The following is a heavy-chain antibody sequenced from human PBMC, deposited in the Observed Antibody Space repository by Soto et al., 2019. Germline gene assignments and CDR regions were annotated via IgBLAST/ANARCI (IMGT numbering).Heavy chain of an antibody. CDR2: VKQDGSEK. D-gene: IGHD3-10*01. V-gene: IGHV3-7*01. J-gene: IGHJ6*02. Sequence: PGGSLRLSCAASGFTFSSYRMSWVRQAPGKGLEWVANVKQDGSEKYYVDSVKGRFTISRDNAKNSLYLQMNSLRAEDTAVYYCARADTVWPYYYGSGFMDVWGQGTTVTVSS. CDR1: GFTFSSYR. CDR3: ARADTVWPYYYGSGFMDV.